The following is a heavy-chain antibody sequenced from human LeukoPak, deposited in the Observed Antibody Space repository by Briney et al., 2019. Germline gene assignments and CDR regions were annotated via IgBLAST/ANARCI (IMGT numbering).Heavy chain of an antibody. CDR1: GYTFTSYG. CDR2: ISAYNGNT. D-gene: IGHD6-13*01. Sequence: GASVKVSCKASGYTFTSYGISWVRQAPGQGLEWMGWISAYNGNTNYAQKLQGRVTMTTDTSTSTAYMELRSLRSDDTAVYYCARERRRQQLVQNYYYFDYWGQGTLVTVSS. J-gene: IGHJ4*02. V-gene: IGHV1-18*01. CDR3: ARERRRQQLVQNYYYFDY.